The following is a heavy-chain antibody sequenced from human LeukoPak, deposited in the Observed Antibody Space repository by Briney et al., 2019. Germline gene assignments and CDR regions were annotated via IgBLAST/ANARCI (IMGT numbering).Heavy chain of an antibody. V-gene: IGHV1-2*02. CDR1: GYTFTGYY. Sequence: GASVKVSCKASGYTFTGYYMHWVRQAPGQGLEWMGWINPNSGGTNCAQKFQGRVTMTRDTSISTAYMELSRLRSDDTAVYYCARDGFPTIANAFDIWGQGTIVTVSS. D-gene: IGHD6-13*01. CDR3: ARDGFPTIANAFDI. J-gene: IGHJ3*02. CDR2: INPNSGGT.